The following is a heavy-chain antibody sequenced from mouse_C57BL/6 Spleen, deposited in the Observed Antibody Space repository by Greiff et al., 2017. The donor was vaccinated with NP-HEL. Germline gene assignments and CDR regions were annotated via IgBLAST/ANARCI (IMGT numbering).Heavy chain of an antibody. Sequence: VQLQQSGPVLVKPGASVKMSCKASGYTFTDYYMNWVKQSHGKSLEWIGVINPYNGGTSYNQKFKGKATLTVDKSSSTAYMELNSLTSEDSAVYYCARHGNGLRAMDYWGQGTSVTVSS. D-gene: IGHD2-1*01. V-gene: IGHV1-19*01. CDR3: ARHGNGLRAMDY. CDR2: INPYNGGT. J-gene: IGHJ4*01. CDR1: GYTFTDYY.